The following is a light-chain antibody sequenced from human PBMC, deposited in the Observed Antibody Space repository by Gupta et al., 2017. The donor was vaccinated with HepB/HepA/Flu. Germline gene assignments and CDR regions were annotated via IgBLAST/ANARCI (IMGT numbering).Light chain of an antibody. Sequence: DIQMTQSPSTLSASVGDRVTITCRASQSISSFLAWYQQKPGKAPNLLIYKASSLESGVPSRFSGSGSGTEFTLTISSLQPDDFASYYCQQYKSFPLTFGGGTKVEIK. V-gene: IGKV1-5*03. CDR2: KAS. J-gene: IGKJ4*01. CDR1: QSISSF. CDR3: QQYKSFPLT.